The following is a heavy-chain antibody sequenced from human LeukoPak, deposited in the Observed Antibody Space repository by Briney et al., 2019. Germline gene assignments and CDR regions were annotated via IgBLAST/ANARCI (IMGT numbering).Heavy chain of an antibody. CDR1: GYSISGGYY. CDR3: ARGGASGWYLDFDS. CDR2: IYHSGST. D-gene: IGHD6-19*01. J-gene: IGHJ4*02. Sequence: SETLSLTCTVSGYSISGGYYWGWIRQPPGKGLEWIGSIYHSGSTYYNPSLKSRVTISVDTSKNQFSLKLSSVTAADAAVYYCARGGASGWYLDFDSWGQGTLVTVSS. V-gene: IGHV4-38-2*02.